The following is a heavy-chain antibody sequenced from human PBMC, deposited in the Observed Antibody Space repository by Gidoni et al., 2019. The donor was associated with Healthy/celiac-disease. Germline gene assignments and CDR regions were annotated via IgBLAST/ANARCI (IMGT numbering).Heavy chain of an antibody. V-gene: IGHV3-23*01. CDR2: ISGSGGST. Sequence: EVQLLESGGGLVQPGGSLRLSCAASGFTFSRYAMSWVRQAPGKGLEWLSAISGSGGSTYDADYVKGRLTISRDNSKNTLYLQMNSLRAEDTAVYYCAKDRSFEGVVVILDYWGQGTLVTVSS. J-gene: IGHJ4*02. D-gene: IGHD3-22*01. CDR1: GFTFSRYA. CDR3: AKDRSFEGVVVILDY.